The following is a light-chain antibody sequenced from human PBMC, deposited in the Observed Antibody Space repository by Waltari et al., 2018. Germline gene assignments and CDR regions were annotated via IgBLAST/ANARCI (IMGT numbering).Light chain of an antibody. CDR1: SSNIGPGYD. V-gene: IGLV1-40*01. J-gene: IGLJ3*02. CDR3: QSYESSLSGSRV. CDR2: NTT. Sequence: QSVLTQPASVSGAPGQRVTISCTGSSSNIGPGYDVHWYQQLPGTAPKLLIYNTTRPPAGPPDRFGGAKSGTSASLAITGLQAEDEAVYYSQSYESSLSGSRVFGGGTKLTVL.